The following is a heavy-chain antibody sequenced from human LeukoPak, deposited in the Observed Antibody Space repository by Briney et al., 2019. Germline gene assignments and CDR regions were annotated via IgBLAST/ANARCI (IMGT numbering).Heavy chain of an antibody. CDR2: ISSDGTSQ. Sequence: GGSLRLSCVASGFIFSDYWMHWVRQALGKGLVWVSRISSDGTSQSYADSVKGRFTISRDNAKNTLYLQINSLGAEDTAVYYCGRWASTLTFDPRGQGTRVTVSS. CDR3: GRWASTLTFDP. CDR1: GFIFSDYW. D-gene: IGHD1-26*01. J-gene: IGHJ5*02. V-gene: IGHV3-74*01.